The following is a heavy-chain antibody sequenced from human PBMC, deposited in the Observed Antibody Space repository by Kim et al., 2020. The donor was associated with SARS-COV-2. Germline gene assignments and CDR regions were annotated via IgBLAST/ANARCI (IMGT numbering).Heavy chain of an antibody. CDR2: ISSSSSYI. D-gene: IGHD6-19*01. Sequence: GGSLRLSCAASGFTFSSYSMNWVRQAPGKGLGWVSSISSSSSYIYYADSVKGRFTISRDNAKNSLYLQMNSLRAEDTAVYYCASLEWLPRYGMDVWGQGTTVTVSS. CDR3: ASLEWLPRYGMDV. CDR1: GFTFSSYS. J-gene: IGHJ6*02. V-gene: IGHV3-21*01.